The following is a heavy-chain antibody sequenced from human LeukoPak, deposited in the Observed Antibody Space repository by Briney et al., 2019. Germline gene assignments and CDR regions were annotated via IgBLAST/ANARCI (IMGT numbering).Heavy chain of an antibody. Sequence: PGGSLRLSCAASGFTVSSNYMSWVRQAPGKGLEWVSVIYSGGSTYYADSVKGRFTTSRDNSKNTLYLQMNSLRAEDTAVYYCARDLVGATLTLGYWGQGTLVTVSS. V-gene: IGHV3-66*01. CDR2: IYSGGST. J-gene: IGHJ4*02. CDR3: ARDLVGATLTLGY. CDR1: GFTVSSNY. D-gene: IGHD1-26*01.